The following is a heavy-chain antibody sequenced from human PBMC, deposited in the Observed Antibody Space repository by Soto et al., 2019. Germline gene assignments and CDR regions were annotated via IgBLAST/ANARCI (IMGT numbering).Heavy chain of an antibody. V-gene: IGHV1-69*13. D-gene: IGHD3-22*01. Sequence: SVKVSCKASGGTFSSYAISWVRQAPGQGLEWMGGIIPIFGTANYAQKFQGRVTITADESTSTAYMELSSLRSEDTAVYYCARGYYDSSGYYYVPDYWGQGTLVTVSS. J-gene: IGHJ4*02. CDR2: IIPIFGTA. CDR3: ARGYYDSSGYYYVPDY. CDR1: GGTFSSYA.